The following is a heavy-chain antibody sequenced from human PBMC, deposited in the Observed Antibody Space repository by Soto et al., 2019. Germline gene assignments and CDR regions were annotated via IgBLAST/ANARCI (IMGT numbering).Heavy chain of an antibody. CDR1: GFTFSSYA. Sequence: GGTLSLSCAASGFTFSSYAMSWVRQAPGKGQEWVSAISGSGGSTYYADSVKGRFTISRDNSKNTLYLQMNSLRAEDTAVYYCAKPYSSGPPYYFDYWGQGTLVTVPQ. CDR3: AKPYSSGPPYYFDY. D-gene: IGHD6-19*01. V-gene: IGHV3-23*01. J-gene: IGHJ4*02. CDR2: ISGSGGST.